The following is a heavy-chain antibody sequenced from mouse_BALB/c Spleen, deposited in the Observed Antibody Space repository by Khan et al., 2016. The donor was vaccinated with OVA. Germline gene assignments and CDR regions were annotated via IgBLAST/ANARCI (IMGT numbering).Heavy chain of an antibody. D-gene: IGHD1-1*01. Sequence: VQLKESGPELVKPGASVKISCKASGYSFTGYFMNWVLQSHGKSLEWIGRINPHIGETLYNQKFKDKATLTVDESTSTAHMELRSLASEDSPVFYCTRCYRWDFDYWGQGTCLTVSS. V-gene: IGHV1-20*02. CDR2: INPHIGET. CDR1: GYSFTGYF. CDR3: TRCYRWDFDY. J-gene: IGHJ2*02.